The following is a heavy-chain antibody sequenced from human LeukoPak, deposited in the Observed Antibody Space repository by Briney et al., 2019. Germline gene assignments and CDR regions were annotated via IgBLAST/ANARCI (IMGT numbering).Heavy chain of an antibody. CDR1: GFTFSSYA. CDR3: AKEASGWSYGDY. J-gene: IGHJ4*02. Sequence: PGGSLRLSCAASGFTFSSYAMSWVRQAPGKGLEWVSAISGSGGNTYYAGSVKGRFTISRDNSNNTLYLQMNSLGAEDTAVYYCAKEASGWSYGDYWGQGTLVTVSS. V-gene: IGHV3-23*01. D-gene: IGHD6-19*01. CDR2: ISGSGGNT.